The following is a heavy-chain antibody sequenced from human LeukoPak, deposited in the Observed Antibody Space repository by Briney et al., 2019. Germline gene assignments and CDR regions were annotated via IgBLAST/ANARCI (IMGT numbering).Heavy chain of an antibody. CDR1: GFTFSSYW. D-gene: IGHD3-22*01. CDR3: ATGHCITMIVVVIPEYYFDY. CDR2: INSDGSST. Sequence: GGSLRLSCAASGFTFSSYWMHWVRQAPGKGLVWVSRINSDGSSTSYADSVKGRFTISRDNAKNTLYLQMNSLRAEDTAVLYCATGHCITMIVVVIPEYYFDYWGPGNPGHRLL. J-gene: IGHJ4*02. V-gene: IGHV3-74*01.